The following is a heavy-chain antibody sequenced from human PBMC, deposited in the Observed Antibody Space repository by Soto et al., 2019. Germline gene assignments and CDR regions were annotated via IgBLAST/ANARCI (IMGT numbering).Heavy chain of an antibody. Sequence: QVQLQEPGPGLVKPSGTLSVTCAVSGGSISSSNWWNWVRQPPGKGLEWIGEIYHSGSTNYNPSLKSRVTISLDKSKNQFSLRVKSETAADTAEYYCARAWPSVNSYGSGVMDVWGQGTTVTVSS. D-gene: IGHD5-18*01. J-gene: IGHJ6*02. CDR3: ARAWPSVNSYGSGVMDV. V-gene: IGHV4-4*02. CDR1: GGSISSSNW. CDR2: IYHSGST.